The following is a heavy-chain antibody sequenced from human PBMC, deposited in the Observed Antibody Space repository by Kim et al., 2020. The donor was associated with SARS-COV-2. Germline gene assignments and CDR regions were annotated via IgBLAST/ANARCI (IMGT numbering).Heavy chain of an antibody. V-gene: IGHV3-49*03. Sequence: GGSLRLSCTASGFTFGDYAISLFRQAPGKGLEWVGFIRSKAYGGTTEYAASVKGRFTISRDDSKSIAYLQMNSLKTEDTAVYYCTRDGGYDFWSGYYARDDAFDIWGQGTMVTVSS. J-gene: IGHJ3*02. CDR1: GFTFGDYA. D-gene: IGHD3-3*01. CDR2: IRSKAYGGTT. CDR3: TRDGGYDFWSGYYARDDAFDI.